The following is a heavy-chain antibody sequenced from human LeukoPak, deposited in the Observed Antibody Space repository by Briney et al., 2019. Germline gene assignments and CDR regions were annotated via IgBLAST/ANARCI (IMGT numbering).Heavy chain of an antibody. CDR3: ARDGGYYYGSVDP. J-gene: IGHJ5*02. D-gene: IGHD3-10*01. V-gene: IGHV3-30*02. CDR1: GFTFSSYG. CDR2: IRYDGSNK. Sequence: GGSLRLSCAASGFTFSSYGMHWVRQAPGKGLEWVAFIRYDGSNKYYADSVKGRFTISRDNSKNTVYLQMNSLRAEDTAVYYCARDGGYYYGSVDPWGQGTLVTVSS.